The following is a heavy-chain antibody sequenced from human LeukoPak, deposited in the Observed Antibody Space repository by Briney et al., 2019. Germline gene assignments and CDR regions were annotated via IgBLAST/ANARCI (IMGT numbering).Heavy chain of an antibody. CDR1: GFPFGSYV. D-gene: IGHD4-17*01. J-gene: IGHJ3*02. CDR3: AKDAVDYGDAFDI. Sequence: GGSLRLSCEGSGFPFGSYVMSWVCQAPGKGLEWIAYINHNAEMIFYPDFVKGRFTISRDNPKKSLYLQMNSLRAEDTAVYYCAKDAVDYGDAFDIWGQGTMVTVSS. V-gene: IGHV3-48*01. CDR2: INHNAEMI.